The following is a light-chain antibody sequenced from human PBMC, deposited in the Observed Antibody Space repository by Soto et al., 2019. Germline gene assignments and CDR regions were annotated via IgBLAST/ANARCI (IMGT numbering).Light chain of an antibody. CDR1: SSDVGAYNH. J-gene: IGLJ3*02. Sequence: QSALTQPRSVSGSPGQSVTISCTGASSDVGAYNHVSWYRQHPGKAPKLVIYDVIKRPSGVPDRFSGSKSGNTASLTISGLHAEDEADYYCCSYAGRYTWVFGGRTQLTVL. CDR3: CSYAGRYTWV. V-gene: IGLV2-11*01. CDR2: DVI.